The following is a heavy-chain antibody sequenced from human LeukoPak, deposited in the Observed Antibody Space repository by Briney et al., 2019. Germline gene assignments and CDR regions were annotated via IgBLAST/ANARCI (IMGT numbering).Heavy chain of an antibody. V-gene: IGHV4-34*01. CDR1: GGSFSGYY. Sequence: SETLSLTCAVYGGSFSGYYWSWIRQPPGKGLEWIGSIYYSGSTYYNPSLKSRVTISVDTSKTQFCLKLRSVTAADTAVYYCARDGPESSGWYRLRALDALDIWGQGTMVTVSS. CDR3: ARDGPESSGWYRLRALDALDI. D-gene: IGHD6-19*01. J-gene: IGHJ3*02. CDR2: IYYSGST.